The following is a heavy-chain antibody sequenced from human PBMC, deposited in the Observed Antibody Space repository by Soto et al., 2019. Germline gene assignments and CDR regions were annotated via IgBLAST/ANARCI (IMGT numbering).Heavy chain of an antibody. CDR3: ASGASLAGLDY. D-gene: IGHD3-3*02. V-gene: IGHV3-53*01. CDR2: IYSDGRT. Sequence: LSLSWAAYGFTFSGIYMDWIRQAPGKGLEWVSVIYSDGRTYFAGSVKGLFAISSDDSKNTVYLQMNSLRAEDTAVYFCASGASLAGLDYWGQGTLFTVYS. CDR1: GFTFSGIY. J-gene: IGHJ4*02.